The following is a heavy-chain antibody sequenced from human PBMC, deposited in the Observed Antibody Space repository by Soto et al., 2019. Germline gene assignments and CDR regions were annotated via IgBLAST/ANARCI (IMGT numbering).Heavy chain of an antibody. CDR2: IIPIFGTA. CDR3: ARERTVAGNDY. D-gene: IGHD6-19*01. CDR1: GGTFSSYA. J-gene: IGHJ4*02. V-gene: IGHV1-69*05. Sequence: VKVSCKASGGTFSSYAISWVRQAPGQGLEWMGGIIPIFGTANYAQKFQGRVTMTRNTSISTAYMELSSLRSEDTAVYYCARERTVAGNDYWGQGTLVTVSS.